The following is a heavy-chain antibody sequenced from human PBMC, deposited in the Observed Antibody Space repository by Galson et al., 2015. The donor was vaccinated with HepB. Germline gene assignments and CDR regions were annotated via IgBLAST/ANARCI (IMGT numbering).Heavy chain of an antibody. D-gene: IGHD3-3*01. J-gene: IGHJ6*02. CDR3: AKSGIQGTRYYDFWSGYYEDYGMDV. CDR2: ISGSGGST. V-gene: IGHV3-23*01. CDR1: GFTFSSYA. Sequence: SLRLSCAASGFTFSSYAMSWVRQAPGKGLEWVSAISGSGGSTYYADSVKGRFTISRDNSKNTLYLQMNSLRAEDTAVYYCAKSGIQGTRYYDFWSGYYEDYGMDVWGQGTTVTVSS.